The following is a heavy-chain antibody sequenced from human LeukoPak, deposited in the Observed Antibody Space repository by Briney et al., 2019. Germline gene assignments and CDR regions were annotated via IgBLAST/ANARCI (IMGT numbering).Heavy chain of an antibody. CDR3: ARDSGTTGEVKFDP. J-gene: IGHJ5*02. CDR1: GGSISSYY. Sequence: MSSETLSLTCTVPGGSISSYYWSWIRQPAGTALEWIGRIYTSGTITYNPSLKSRVTMSADTSNNQFSLKLSSVTAADTAVYYCARDSGTTGEVKFDPWGQGTLVTVSS. V-gene: IGHV4-4*07. CDR2: IYTSGTI. D-gene: IGHD3-10*01.